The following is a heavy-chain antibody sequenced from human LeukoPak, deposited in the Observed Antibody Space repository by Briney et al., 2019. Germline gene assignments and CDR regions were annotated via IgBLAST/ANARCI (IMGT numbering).Heavy chain of an antibody. CDR1: GYTFTSYD. CDR3: ARDHQTYYYDSSGYYAGRFDY. D-gene: IGHD3-22*01. CDR2: MNPNSGNT. V-gene: IGHV1-8*01. J-gene: IGHJ4*02. Sequence: ASVKVSCMASGYTFTSYDINWVRLATGQGLEWMGWMNPNSGNTGYTQKFQGRVTMTRDTSTSTVYMELSSLRSEDTAVYYCARDHQTYYYDSSGYYAGRFDYWGQGTLVTVSS.